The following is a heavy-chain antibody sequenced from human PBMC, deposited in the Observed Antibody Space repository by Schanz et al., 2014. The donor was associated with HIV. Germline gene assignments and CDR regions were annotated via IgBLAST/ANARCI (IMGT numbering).Heavy chain of an antibody. Sequence: EVQLLESGGGLEQPGGSLRLSCAASGFNFNNYAMTWVRQAPGKGLEWVSSISESGGRTYYADSVNGRFTISRDNSKNTLFLQINGLRAEDTAVYYCAKPEYDSRGNSQSHFDSWGQGTLVTVS. CDR3: AKPEYDSRGNSQSHFDS. D-gene: IGHD3-22*01. J-gene: IGHJ4*02. CDR2: ISESGGRT. CDR1: GFNFNNYA. V-gene: IGHV3-23*01.